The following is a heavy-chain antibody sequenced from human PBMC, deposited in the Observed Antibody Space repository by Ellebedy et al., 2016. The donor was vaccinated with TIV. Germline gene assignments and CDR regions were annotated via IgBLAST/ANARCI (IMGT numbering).Heavy chain of an antibody. J-gene: IGHJ4*02. Sequence: GESLKISCAASGFTFRNAWMNWVRQGPGKGLEWVGRIASKSDGGTTDYAAPVKGRFTISRDDSKTTLYLQMNSLKTEDTAVYYCTTDGKWELSRNWGLGTLVTVSS. V-gene: IGHV3-15*07. CDR3: TTDGKWELSRN. D-gene: IGHD1-26*01. CDR1: GFTFRNAW. CDR2: IASKSDGGTT.